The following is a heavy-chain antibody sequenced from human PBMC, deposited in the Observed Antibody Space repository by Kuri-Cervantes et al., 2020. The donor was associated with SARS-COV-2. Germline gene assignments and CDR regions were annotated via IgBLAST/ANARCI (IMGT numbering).Heavy chain of an antibody. CDR2: ISSSSTTI. J-gene: IGHJ3*01. V-gene: IGHV3-48*01. CDR1: GFTFSSYG. CDR3: ARDNSGTTFSVF. D-gene: IGHD1-1*01. Sequence: GESLKISCAASGFTFSSYGMQWVRQAPGKGLEWISHISSSSTTIYYADSVEGRFTVSRDNARNSVYLQMDSLRAADTAAYYCARDNSGTTFSVFWGQGTMVTVSS.